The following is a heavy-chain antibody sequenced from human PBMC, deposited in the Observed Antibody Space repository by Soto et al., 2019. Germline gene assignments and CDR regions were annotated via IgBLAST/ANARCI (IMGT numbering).Heavy chain of an antibody. Sequence: PGGSLRLSYAASGFTFSSYAMSWVRQAPGKGLEWVSAISGSGGSTYYADSVKGRFTISRDNSKNTLYLQMNSLRAEDTAVYYCAKDAHTYYYDSSGYYLYAAFDIWGQGTMVTVSS. D-gene: IGHD3-22*01. CDR2: ISGSGGST. J-gene: IGHJ3*02. CDR1: GFTFSSYA. V-gene: IGHV3-23*01. CDR3: AKDAHTYYYDSSGYYLYAAFDI.